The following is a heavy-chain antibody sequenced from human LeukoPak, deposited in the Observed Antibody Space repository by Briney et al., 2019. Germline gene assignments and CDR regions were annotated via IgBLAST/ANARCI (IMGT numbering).Heavy chain of an antibody. CDR1: GGLITTSIHY. Sequence: PSETLSLTCSVSGGLITTSIHYWAWIRQPPGKGLEWTASIYYNGITYYNASLESRVTMSVDTSTNQFSLRLRSVSAFNPSVHYCARQPTVKRGAVASNFDYWGRGTLVTVSS. CDR2: IYYNGIT. D-gene: IGHD6-19*01. V-gene: IGHV4-39*01. J-gene: IGHJ4*02. CDR3: ARQPTVKRGAVASNFDY.